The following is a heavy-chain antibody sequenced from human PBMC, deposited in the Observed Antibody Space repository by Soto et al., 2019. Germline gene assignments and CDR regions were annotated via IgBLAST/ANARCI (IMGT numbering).Heavy chain of an antibody. V-gene: IGHV1-18*04. CDR2: ISAYNGNT. Sequence: ASVKVSCKASGYTFTSYGISWVRQAPGQGLEWMGWISAYNGNTNYAQKLQGRVTMTTDTSTSTAYMELRSLRSDDTAVYYCARDSTYYYGSGSYPNGFDYWGQGTLVTAPQ. J-gene: IGHJ4*02. CDR1: GYTFTSYG. D-gene: IGHD3-10*01. CDR3: ARDSTYYYGSGSYPNGFDY.